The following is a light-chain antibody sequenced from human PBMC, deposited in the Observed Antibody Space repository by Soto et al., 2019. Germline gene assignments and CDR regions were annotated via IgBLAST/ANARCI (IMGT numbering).Light chain of an antibody. V-gene: IGLV2-14*01. CDR3: CSYTTSNTRQIV. Sequence: QSALTQPASVSGSPGQSITISCTGTSSDVGGYNYVSWYQQHPGKAPKFMIYDVSNRPSGVSNRFSGSKSGNTASLTISGIQAEDEAHYYCCSYTTSNTRQIVVGTGTKLTVL. CDR1: SSDVGGYNY. J-gene: IGLJ1*01. CDR2: DVS.